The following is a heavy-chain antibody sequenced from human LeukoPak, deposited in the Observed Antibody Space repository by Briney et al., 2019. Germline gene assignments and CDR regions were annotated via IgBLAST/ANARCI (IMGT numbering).Heavy chain of an antibody. D-gene: IGHD2-2*01. CDR1: GFTFSSYW. J-gene: IGHJ4*02. CDR2: IREDGSEK. V-gene: IGHV3-7*01. Sequence: GGSLRLSCAASGFTFSSYWMTWVRQAPGKGLEWVANIREDGSEKYYVDSVKGRFTISRDNAKNSLYLQVNSLRAEDTAVYYCARSEVVPAALDYWGQGTLVTVSS. CDR3: ARSEVVPAALDY.